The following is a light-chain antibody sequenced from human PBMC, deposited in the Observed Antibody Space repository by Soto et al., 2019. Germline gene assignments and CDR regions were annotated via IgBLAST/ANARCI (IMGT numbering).Light chain of an antibody. CDR1: SSDVGGYNY. J-gene: IGLJ1*01. CDR3: SSYTRSSTLV. V-gene: IGLV2-14*01. CDR2: DVS. Sequence: QSALTQPASVSGSPGQSITISCTGTSSDVGGYNYVSWYQQSPGKAPKPMIYDVSTRPSGVSYRFSGSKSGNTASLTISGLQAEDEADYYCSSYTRSSTLVFGSGTKVTVL.